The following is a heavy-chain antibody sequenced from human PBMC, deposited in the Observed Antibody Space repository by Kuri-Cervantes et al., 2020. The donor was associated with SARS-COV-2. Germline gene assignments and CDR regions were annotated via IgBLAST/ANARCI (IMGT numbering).Heavy chain of an antibody. CDR3: ASTYQDIVVVPAAPDY. V-gene: IGHV4-34*01. J-gene: IGHJ4*02. D-gene: IGHD2-2*01. CDR2: INHSGST. CDR1: GGSFSGYY. Sequence: SQTLSLTCAVYGGSFSGYYWSWIRQPPGKGLEWIGEINHSGSTYYNPSLKSRVTISVDTSKNQFSLKLSSVTAADTAVYCCASTYQDIVVVPAAPDYWGQGTLVTVSS.